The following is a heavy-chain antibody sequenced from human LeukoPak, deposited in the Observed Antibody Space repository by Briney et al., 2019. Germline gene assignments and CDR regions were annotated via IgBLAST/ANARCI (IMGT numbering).Heavy chain of an antibody. Sequence: SETLSLTCAVYGGSFSGYYWSWIRQPPGKGLEWIGEINHSGSTNYNPSLKSRVTISVDTSKNQFSLKLSSVTAADTAVYYCARGIPYYDFWSGYYRRGALYFDYWGQGTLVTVSS. D-gene: IGHD3-3*01. J-gene: IGHJ4*02. CDR1: GGSFSGYY. CDR2: INHSGST. V-gene: IGHV4-34*01. CDR3: ARGIPYYDFWSGYYRRGALYFDY.